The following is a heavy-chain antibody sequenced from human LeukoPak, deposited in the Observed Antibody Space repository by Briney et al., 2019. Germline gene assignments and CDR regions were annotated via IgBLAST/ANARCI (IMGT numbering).Heavy chain of an antibody. CDR1: GDSISNSIW. Sequence: SETLSLTCTVSGDSISNSIWWSWLRQPPGKGLEWIGEVDHTGNTNYRPSLDSRVTLSIDTSKNQFSLTLTSVTAADTAVYYCARIGYSSGWYADYWGQGTLVTVSS. V-gene: IGHV4/OR15-8*02. CDR2: VDHTGNT. J-gene: IGHJ4*02. D-gene: IGHD6-19*01. CDR3: ARIGYSSGWYADY.